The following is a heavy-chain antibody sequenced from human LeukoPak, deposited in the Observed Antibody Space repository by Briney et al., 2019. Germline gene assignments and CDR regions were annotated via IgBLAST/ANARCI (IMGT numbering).Heavy chain of an antibody. D-gene: IGHD3-3*01. CDR2: ISWNSGSI. V-gene: IGHV3-9*01. Sequence: GGSLRLSCAASGFTFDDYAMHWVRQAPGKGLEWVSGISWNSGSIGYADSVKGRFTISRDNAKNSLHLQMNSLRAEDTALYYCAKEYYDFWSGGLDYWGQGTLVTVSS. CDR1: GFTFDDYA. CDR3: AKEYYDFWSGGLDY. J-gene: IGHJ4*02.